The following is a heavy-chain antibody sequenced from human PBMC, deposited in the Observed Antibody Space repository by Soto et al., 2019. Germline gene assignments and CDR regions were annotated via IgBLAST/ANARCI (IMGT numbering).Heavy chain of an antibody. CDR1: GFTFSSYW. CDR3: ASLRDYSNPIDY. CDR2: IKQDGSEK. V-gene: IGHV3-7*01. Sequence: GGSLRLSCAASGFTFSSYWMSWVLQAPGKGLEWVANIKQDGSEKYYVDSVKGRFTISRDNAKNSLYLQMNSLRAEDTAVYYCASLRDYSNPIDYWGQGTLVTVSS. J-gene: IGHJ4*02. D-gene: IGHD4-4*01.